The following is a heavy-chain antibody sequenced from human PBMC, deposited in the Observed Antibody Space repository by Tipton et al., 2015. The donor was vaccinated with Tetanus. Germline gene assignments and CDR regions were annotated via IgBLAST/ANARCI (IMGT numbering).Heavy chain of an antibody. CDR2: IYRDGTT. D-gene: IGHD3-16*01. Sequence: SLRLSCEASGFIISNNNMNWVRQAPGKGLEWVSVIYRDGTTHYADSVKGRFTISRDITKNTLNLQTNSLRAEDTAVYYCARLRSWGIGGYGMDLWGQGTTVTVSS. J-gene: IGHJ6*02. V-gene: IGHV3-53*01. CDR1: GFIISNNN. CDR3: ARLRSWGIGGYGMDL.